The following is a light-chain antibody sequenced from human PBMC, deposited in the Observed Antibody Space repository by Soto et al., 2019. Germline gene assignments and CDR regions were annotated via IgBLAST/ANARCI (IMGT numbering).Light chain of an antibody. V-gene: IGLV2-11*01. CDR3: CSYAGTYTPVV. CDR1: SSDVGGYNY. CDR2: DAS. Sequence: QSVLTQPRSVSGSPGQSVTISCAGTSSDVGGYNYVSWYQQYPGKAPKLMISDASKRPSGVPDRFSGSKSGNTASLTISGLQAEDEADYYCCSYAGTYTPVVFGGGTQLTVL. J-gene: IGLJ2*01.